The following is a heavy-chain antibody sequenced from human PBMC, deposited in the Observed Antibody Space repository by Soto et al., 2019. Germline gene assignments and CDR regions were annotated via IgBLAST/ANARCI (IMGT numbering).Heavy chain of an antibody. CDR1: GFDFRTYD. Sequence: EVQLVESGGGLVQSGGSLRLSCAASGFDFRTYDMFWVRQPTGKGLEWISAIGTKADTFYPDSVKGRFTISRENARNFLYLQMNSLTAGDTAFSYCARSPSGSYPSGNALDIWGQGTVVTVSS. J-gene: IGHJ3*02. CDR3: ARSPSGSYPSGNALDI. D-gene: IGHD1-26*01. V-gene: IGHV3-13*01. CDR2: IGTKADT.